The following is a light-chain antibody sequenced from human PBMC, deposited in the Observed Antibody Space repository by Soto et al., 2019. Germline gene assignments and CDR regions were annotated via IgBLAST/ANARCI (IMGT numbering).Light chain of an antibody. CDR1: NSDVSGYNY. CDR2: DVT. V-gene: IGLV2-14*03. Sequence: QSALTQPASLSGSPGQSITISCTGTNSDVSGYNYVSWYQQHPGKAPKLMIYDVTNRPSGVSDRFSGSKSGNTASLTISGLQAEDDADYYCSSYTRSSTLVFGGGTQLTVL. CDR3: SSYTRSSTLV. J-gene: IGLJ7*01.